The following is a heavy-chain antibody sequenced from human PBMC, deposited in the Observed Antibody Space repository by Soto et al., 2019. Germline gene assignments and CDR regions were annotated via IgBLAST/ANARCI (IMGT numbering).Heavy chain of an antibody. V-gene: IGHV3-11*01. D-gene: IGHD6-19*01. CDR2: ISSSGSTI. CDR1: GFTFRDYY. J-gene: IGHJ5*02. CDR3: ARDPWIAVAGENWFDP. Sequence: QVQLVESGAGLVKPGGSLRLSCAASGFTFRDYYMSWIRQAPGKGLAWVSYISSSGSTIYYADSVKGRFTISRDNAKNSLYLQMNSLRAEDTAVYYCARDPWIAVAGENWFDPWGQGTLVTVSS.